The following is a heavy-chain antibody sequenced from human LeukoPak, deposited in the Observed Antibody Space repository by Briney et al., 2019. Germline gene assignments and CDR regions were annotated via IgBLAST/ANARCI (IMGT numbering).Heavy chain of an antibody. Sequence: ASVEVSCKASGYTFTSYGFSWVRQAPGQGLEWMGWINAYNGNTNYAQKLQGRVTMTTDTSTSTAYMELRSLRFDDTAVYYCARRQGTTLSFDYWGQGTLVTVSS. J-gene: IGHJ4*02. CDR1: GYTFTSYG. V-gene: IGHV1-18*01. CDR3: ARRQGTTLSFDY. CDR2: INAYNGNT. D-gene: IGHD1-1*01.